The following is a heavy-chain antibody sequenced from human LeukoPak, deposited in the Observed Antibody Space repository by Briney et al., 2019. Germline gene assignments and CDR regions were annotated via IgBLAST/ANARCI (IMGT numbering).Heavy chain of an antibody. J-gene: IGHJ5*02. CDR3: AREVGWHNWFDP. CDR1: GFTFSSYG. CDR2: IWYDGSNK. Sequence: GGSLRLSCAASGFTFSSYGMHWVRQAPGKGLEWVAVIWYDGSNKYYADSVKGRFTISRDNSKNTLHLQMNSLRAEDTAVYYCAREVGWHNWFDPWGQGTLVTVSS. D-gene: IGHD6-19*01. V-gene: IGHV3-33*01.